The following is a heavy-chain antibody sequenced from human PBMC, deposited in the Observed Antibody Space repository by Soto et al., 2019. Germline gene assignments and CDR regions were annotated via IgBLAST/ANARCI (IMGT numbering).Heavy chain of an antibody. CDR2: ITPSGGST. D-gene: IGHD5-12*01. Sequence: GASVKVSCKASGYTFTRHFMHWVRQAPGQGPEWMGKITPSGGSTTYPQRLQGRNTITSDTSTSTVYMELRSLRSEDTAIYYCARDGYNYNAFDLWGQGTMVTVSS. CDR3: ARDGYNYNAFDL. CDR1: GYTFTRHF. V-gene: IGHV1-46*04. J-gene: IGHJ3*01.